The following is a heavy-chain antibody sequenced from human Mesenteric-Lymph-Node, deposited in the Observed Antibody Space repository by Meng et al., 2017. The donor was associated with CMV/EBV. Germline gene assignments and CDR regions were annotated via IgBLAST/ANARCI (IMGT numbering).Heavy chain of an antibody. CDR1: GYTFTGYY. V-gene: IGHV1-2*02. CDR2: INPNSGGT. CDR3: ARVGPGGDCLDP. D-gene: IGHD2-21*02. J-gene: IGHJ5*02. Sequence: ASVKVSCKASGYTFTGYYMHWVRQAPGQGLEWMGWINPNSGGTNYAQKFQGRVTMTRDTSISTAYMELSSLRSEDTAVYYCARVGPGGDCLDPWGQGTLVTVSS.